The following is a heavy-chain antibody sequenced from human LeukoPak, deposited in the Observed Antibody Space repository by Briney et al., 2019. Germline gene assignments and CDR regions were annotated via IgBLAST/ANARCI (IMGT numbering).Heavy chain of an antibody. D-gene: IGHD6-13*01. CDR2: ISYDGSNE. CDR3: ARYSSSGVDY. V-gene: IGHV3-30-3*01. CDR1: GFTFSTYA. Sequence: GGSLILSCAASGFTFSTYAMHWVRQAPGKGLEWVALISYDGSNEYYADSVRGRFTISRDNSKNTLYLQMNSLRAEDTAVYYCARYSSSGVDYWGQGTLVTVSS. J-gene: IGHJ4*02.